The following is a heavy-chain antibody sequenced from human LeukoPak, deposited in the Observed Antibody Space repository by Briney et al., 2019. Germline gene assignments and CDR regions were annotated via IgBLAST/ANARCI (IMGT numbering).Heavy chain of an antibody. CDR2: MNPNSGNT. CDR3: ARGYYGSGSYSFDY. D-gene: IGHD3-10*01. CDR1: GYTFTSYD. V-gene: IGHV1-8*01. J-gene: IGHJ4*02. Sequence: ASVKVSCKASGYTFTSYDINWARQATGQGLEWMGWMNPNSGNTGYAQKFQGRVTMTRNTSISTAYMELSSLRSEDTAVYYCARGYYGSGSYSFDYWGQGTLVTVSS.